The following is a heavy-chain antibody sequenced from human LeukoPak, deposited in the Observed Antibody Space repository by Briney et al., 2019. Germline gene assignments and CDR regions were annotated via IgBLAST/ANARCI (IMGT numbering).Heavy chain of an antibody. Sequence: SETLSLTCTVSGGSISSYYWSWIRQPPGKGLEWIGYIYYSGSTNYNPSLKSRVTISVDTSKNQFSLKLSSVTAADTAVYYCANSANYGGNSGYFDYWGQGTLVTVSS. CDR3: ANSANYGGNSGYFDY. CDR2: IYYSGST. J-gene: IGHJ4*02. CDR1: GGSISSYY. D-gene: IGHD4-23*01. V-gene: IGHV4-59*08.